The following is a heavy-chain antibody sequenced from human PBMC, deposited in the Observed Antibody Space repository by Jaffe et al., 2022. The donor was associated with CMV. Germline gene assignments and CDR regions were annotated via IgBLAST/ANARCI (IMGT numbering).Heavy chain of an antibody. CDR3: ARGPGGYSSSSNYYHYYMDV. Sequence: EVQLVESGGGLVQPGRSLRLSCTSSGFTFGDYAMTWVRQAPGKGLEWVGFIRSKAYGGTTEYAASVKGRFSISRDDSKTIAYLQMNSLKTEDTAMYYCARGPGGYSSSSNYYHYYMDVWGKGTTVTVSS. CDR2: IRSKAYGGTT. CDR1: GFTFGDYA. V-gene: IGHV3-49*04. D-gene: IGHD6-6*01. J-gene: IGHJ6*03.